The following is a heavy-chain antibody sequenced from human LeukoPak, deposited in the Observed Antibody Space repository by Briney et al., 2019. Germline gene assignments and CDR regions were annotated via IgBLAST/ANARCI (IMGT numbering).Heavy chain of an antibody. D-gene: IGHD2-15*01. CDR2: INPNTGAT. CDR3: ARNGGGLDI. CDR1: GYTLTDHE. Sequence: ASVKVSCKASGYTLTDHELYWVRQAPGQGLEWMAWINPNTGATNSARKFQGRVTMTRDTSISTAYMEISRLTSDDTAVYYCARNGGGLDIWGQGTMVTVSS. V-gene: IGHV1-2*02. J-gene: IGHJ3*02.